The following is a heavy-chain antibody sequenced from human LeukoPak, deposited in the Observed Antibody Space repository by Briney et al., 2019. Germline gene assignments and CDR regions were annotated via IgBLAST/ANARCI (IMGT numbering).Heavy chain of an antibody. CDR3: ARDAFYYGSGNYRQYFFDP. J-gene: IGHJ5*02. CDR1: GDSVSSNSGA. Sequence: SQTLSLTCAISGDSVSSNSGAWNWIRQSPSGGLEWLGRTYYRSKWYSDYAVSVESRITIDSDPSKNQFSLQLKYVTPEDTAVYYCARDAFYYGSGNYRQYFFDPWGQGTLVSVSS. D-gene: IGHD3-10*01. CDR2: TYYRSKWYS. V-gene: IGHV6-1*01.